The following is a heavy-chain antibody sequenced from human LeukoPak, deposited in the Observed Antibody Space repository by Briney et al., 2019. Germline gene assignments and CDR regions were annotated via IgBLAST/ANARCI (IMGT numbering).Heavy chain of an antibody. D-gene: IGHD6-13*01. J-gene: IGHJ4*02. CDR1: GFTFSSYS. V-gene: IGHV3-21*01. CDR2: ISSSSSYT. CDR3: AREISAAGYFDY. Sequence: GGSLRLSCAASGFTFSSYSMNWVRQAPGKGLEWVSSISSSSSYTYYADSVKGRFTISRDNAKNSLYLQMNSLRAEDTAVYYCAREISAAGYFDYWGQGTLVTVSS.